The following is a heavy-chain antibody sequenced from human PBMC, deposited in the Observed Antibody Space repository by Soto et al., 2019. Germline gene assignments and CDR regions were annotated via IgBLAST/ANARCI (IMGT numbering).Heavy chain of an antibody. D-gene: IGHD2-15*01. V-gene: IGHV1-18*01. CDR1: GYTFTSYG. Sequence: ASVKVSCKASGYTFTSYGISWVRQAPGQGLEWMGWISAYNGNTNYAQKLQGRVTMTTDTSTSTAYMELRGLRSDDTAVYYCARLYCSGGSCQYYYYYYGIDVWGQGTTVTVSS. J-gene: IGHJ6*02. CDR2: ISAYNGNT. CDR3: ARLYCSGGSCQYYYYYYGIDV.